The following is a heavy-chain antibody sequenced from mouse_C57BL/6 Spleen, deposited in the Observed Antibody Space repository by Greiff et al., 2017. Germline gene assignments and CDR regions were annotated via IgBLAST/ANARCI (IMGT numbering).Heavy chain of an antibody. CDR3: ARRGPRSAMDY. CDR2: INPGSGGT. CDR1: GYAFTNYL. V-gene: IGHV1-54*01. J-gene: IGHJ4*01. D-gene: IGHD3-1*01. Sequence: QVQLKESGAELVRPGTSVKVSCKASGYAFTNYLIEWVKQRPGQGLEWIGVINPGSGGTNYNEKFKGKATLTADKSSSTAYMQLSSLTSEDSAVYFGARRGPRSAMDYWGQGTSVTVSS.